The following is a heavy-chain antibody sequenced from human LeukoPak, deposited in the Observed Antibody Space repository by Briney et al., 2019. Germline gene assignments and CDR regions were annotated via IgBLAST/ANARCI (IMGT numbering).Heavy chain of an antibody. D-gene: IGHD3-10*01. CDR3: ARDRITMVRGSSDFDY. CDR1: GFTFSSYW. V-gene: IGHV3-7*01. Sequence: TGGSLRLSCAASGFTFSSYWMSWVRQAPGKGLEWVDNIKQDGSEKYYVDSVKGRFTISRDNAKNSLYLQMNSLRAEDTAVYYCARDRITMVRGSSDFDYWGQGTLDTVSS. CDR2: IKQDGSEK. J-gene: IGHJ4*02.